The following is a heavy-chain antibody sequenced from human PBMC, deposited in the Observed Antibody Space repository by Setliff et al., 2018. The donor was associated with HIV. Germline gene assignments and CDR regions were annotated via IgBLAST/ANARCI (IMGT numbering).Heavy chain of an antibody. CDR3: ASIELAAMVPVDY. CDR1: GLAFSYNT. D-gene: IGHD5-18*01. CDR2: ITGNGGSI. V-gene: IGHV3-64*02. J-gene: IGHJ4*02. Sequence: GGSLRLSCAASGLAFSYNTMHWVRQAPGKGLEYVSGITGNGGSIFYADAVRGRFTISRDNSGDMLFLQMASLRPEDMAVYYCASIELAAMVPVDYWGQGTLVTVSS.